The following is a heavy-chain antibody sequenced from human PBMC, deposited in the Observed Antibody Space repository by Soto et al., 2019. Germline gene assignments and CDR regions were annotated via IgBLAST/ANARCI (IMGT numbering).Heavy chain of an antibody. CDR2: ISPYKGNT. D-gene: IGHD3-10*01. CDR3: ARDLDASGSYYTDY. V-gene: IGHV1-18*01. CDR1: GYTFSSIG. Sequence: QIQLVQSGAEVKKPGASVKVSCKASGYTFSSIGISWVRQAPGQGLERMGWISPYKGNTHYAQGLQGRVTMTTDTSTSTAYMELRSLRSDDTAGYYCARDLDASGSYYTDYWGQGTLVTVSS. J-gene: IGHJ4*02.